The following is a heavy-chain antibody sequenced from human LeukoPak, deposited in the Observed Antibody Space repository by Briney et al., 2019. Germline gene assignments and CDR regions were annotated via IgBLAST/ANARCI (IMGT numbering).Heavy chain of an antibody. CDR1: GFTFSSYS. CDR2: ISSSSSYI. V-gene: IGHV3-21*01. J-gene: IGHJ5*02. Sequence: PGGSLRLSCAASGFTFSSYSMNWVRQAPGKGLAWVSSISSSSSYIYYADSVKGRFTISRDNAKNSLYLQMNSLRAEDTAVYYCARASITMVRGVISNWFDPWGQGTLVTVSS. CDR3: ARASITMVRGVISNWFDP. D-gene: IGHD3-10*01.